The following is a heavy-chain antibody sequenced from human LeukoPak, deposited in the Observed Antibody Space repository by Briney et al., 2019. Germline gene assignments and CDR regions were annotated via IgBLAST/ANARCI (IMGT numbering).Heavy chain of an antibody. D-gene: IGHD2-2*01. CDR3: TRGVPAAMNWFDP. CDR2: IRSKANSYAT. V-gene: IGHV3-73*01. Sequence: GGSLKLSCAASGFTFSGSAMHWVRQASGKGLEWVGRIRSKANSYATAYAASVKGRFIISRDDSKNTAYLQMNSLKTEDTAVYYCTRGVPAAMNWFDPWGQGTLVTVSS. CDR1: GFTFSGSA. J-gene: IGHJ5*02.